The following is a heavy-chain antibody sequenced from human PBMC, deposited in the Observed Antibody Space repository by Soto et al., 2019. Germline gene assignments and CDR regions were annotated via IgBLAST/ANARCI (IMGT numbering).Heavy chain of an antibody. J-gene: IGHJ4*02. V-gene: IGHV3-30*18. Sequence: GGSLRLSCAASGFTFSSYGMHWVRQAPGKGLEWVAVISYDGSNKYYADSVKGRFTISRDNSKNTLYLQMNSLRAEDTAVYYCAKETSNYDFWSGYSNFDYWGQGTLVTVSS. CDR3: AKETSNYDFWSGYSNFDY. CDR2: ISYDGSNK. CDR1: GFTFSSYG. D-gene: IGHD3-3*01.